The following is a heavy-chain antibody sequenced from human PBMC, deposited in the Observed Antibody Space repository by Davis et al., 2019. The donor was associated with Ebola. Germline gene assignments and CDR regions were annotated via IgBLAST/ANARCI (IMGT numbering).Heavy chain of an antibody. CDR2: IYTGDSDT. J-gene: IGHJ4*02. Sequence: GESLKISCKDSGNSFTSHWIGWVRQMPGKGLEWMGIIYTGDSDTRYSPSFRGQVTISADKSIKTAFLQWSSLKASDTAMYYCARHNAVGGAGTGGGENDYWGQGTLVTVSS. CDR3: ARHNAVGGAGTGGGENDY. CDR1: GNSFTSHW. D-gene: IGHD6-19*01. V-gene: IGHV5-51*01.